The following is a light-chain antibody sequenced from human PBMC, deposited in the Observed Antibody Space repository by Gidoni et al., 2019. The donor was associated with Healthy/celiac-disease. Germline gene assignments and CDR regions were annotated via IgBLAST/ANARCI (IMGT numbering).Light chain of an antibody. V-gene: IGKV3-15*01. CDR3: QQYNNWPPWT. CDR1: QSVGSN. J-gene: IGKJ1*01. Sequence: EKVMTQSPATLSVSPGERATLSCRASQSVGSNLAWYQQKPGQAPRLLIYGASTRATGIPGRFSGSGSGTEFTLTISSLQSEDFAVYYCQQYNNWPPWTFGQGTKVEIK. CDR2: GAS.